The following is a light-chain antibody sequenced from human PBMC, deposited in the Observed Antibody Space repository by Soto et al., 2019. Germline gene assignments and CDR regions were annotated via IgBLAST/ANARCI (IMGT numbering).Light chain of an antibody. Sequence: IQMTQSPSTLPASVGDRVIITCRASQAIRNDLGWYQQKPGKAPKLLIYTASTLQSGVPSRFSGSGSGADFTLTIRSLQPEDSATYYCLHDYSYPRTFGQGTKVDIK. CDR1: QAIRND. V-gene: IGKV1-6*01. J-gene: IGKJ1*01. CDR2: TAS. CDR3: LHDYSYPRT.